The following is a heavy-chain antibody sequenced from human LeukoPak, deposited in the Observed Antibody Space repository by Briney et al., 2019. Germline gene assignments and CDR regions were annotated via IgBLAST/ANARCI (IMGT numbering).Heavy chain of an antibody. CDR1: GFTFDDYV. Sequence: GGSLRLSCAASGFTFDDYVVHWIRQSPGKGLEWVSGISWNSGSVHYADSVKGRFTISRDNAKNSLYLQMTSLRVEDTAFYYCAKDVGALLVLPFDSWGQGTLVTVSS. CDR2: ISWNSGSV. CDR3: AKDVGALLVLPFDS. V-gene: IGHV3-9*01. J-gene: IGHJ4*02. D-gene: IGHD3-3*02.